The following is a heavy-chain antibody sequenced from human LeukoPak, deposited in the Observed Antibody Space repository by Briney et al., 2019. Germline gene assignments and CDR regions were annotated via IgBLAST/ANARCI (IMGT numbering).Heavy chain of an antibody. Sequence: SETLSLTCTVSGGSISSYYWSWIRQPPGKGLEWIGYIYYSGSTNYNPSLKSRVTISIGTSKNQFSLKLSSVTAADTAVYCCAAESERWLVRSWGQGTLVTVSS. CDR2: IYYSGST. CDR3: AAESERWLVRS. D-gene: IGHD6-19*01. V-gene: IGHV4-59*01. CDR1: GGSISSYY. J-gene: IGHJ4*02.